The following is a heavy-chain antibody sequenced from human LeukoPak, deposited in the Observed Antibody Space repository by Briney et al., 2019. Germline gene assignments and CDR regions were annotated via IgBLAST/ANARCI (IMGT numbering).Heavy chain of an antibody. CDR2: SIPTIGAA. CDR1: GGSFSNYA. Sequence: ASVKVSCKASGGSFSNYAMNWVRQAPGQGLEWMGGSIPTIGAANYAQTFEDRVTITTDESTNTAYMEMSSLRSDDTAVYYCARSQELVTMDDACDSWGQGTLVTVSS. J-gene: IGHJ3*02. CDR3: ARSQELVTMDDACDS. D-gene: IGHD3-9*01. V-gene: IGHV1-69*05.